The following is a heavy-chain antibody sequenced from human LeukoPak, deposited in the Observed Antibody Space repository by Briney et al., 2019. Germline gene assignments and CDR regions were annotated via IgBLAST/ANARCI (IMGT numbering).Heavy chain of an antibody. V-gene: IGHV3-30*04. D-gene: IGHD2-21*01. CDR3: ARDPLGDSTYYFDY. Sequence: GRSLRLSCAASGSTFSSYAMHWVRQAPGKGLEWVAVISYDGSNKYYADSVKGRFTISRDNSKNTLYLQMNSLRAEDTAVYYCARDPLGDSTYYFDYWGQGTLVTVSS. J-gene: IGHJ4*02. CDR1: GSTFSSYA. CDR2: ISYDGSNK.